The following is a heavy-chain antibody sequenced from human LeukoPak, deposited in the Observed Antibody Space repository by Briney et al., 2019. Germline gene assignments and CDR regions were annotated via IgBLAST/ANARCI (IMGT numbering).Heavy chain of an antibody. CDR3: ARDVGVWFGELGAFDI. D-gene: IGHD3-10*01. CDR1: GGSISSYY. Sequence: SETLSLTCTVSGGSISSYYWSWIRQPPGKGLEWIGYIYYSGSTNYNPSLKSRVTISVDTSKNQFSLKLSSVTAADTAVYYCARDVGVWFGELGAFDIWGQGTMATVSS. V-gene: IGHV4-59*01. J-gene: IGHJ3*02. CDR2: IYYSGST.